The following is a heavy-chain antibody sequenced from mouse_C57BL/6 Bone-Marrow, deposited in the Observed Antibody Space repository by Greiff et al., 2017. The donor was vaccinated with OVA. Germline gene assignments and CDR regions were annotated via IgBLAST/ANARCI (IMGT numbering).Heavy chain of an antibody. Sequence: DVQLVESGGGLVKPGGSLKLSCAASGFTFSSYAMSWVRQTPEKRLEWVATISDGGSYTYYPDNVKGRFTISRDNAKNNLYLQMSHLKSEDTAMYYCARCDYVSIAMDYWGQVTSVTVSS. CDR3: ARCDYVSIAMDY. CDR1: GFTFSSYA. V-gene: IGHV5-4*01. CDR2: ISDGGSYT. J-gene: IGHJ4*01. D-gene: IGHD2-4*01.